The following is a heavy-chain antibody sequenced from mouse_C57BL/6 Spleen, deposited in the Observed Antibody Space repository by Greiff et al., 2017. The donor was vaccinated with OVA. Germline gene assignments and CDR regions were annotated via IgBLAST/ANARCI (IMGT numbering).Heavy chain of an antibody. J-gene: IGHJ4*01. D-gene: IGHD2-2*01. CDR3: ARKWLREDAMDY. CDR1: GFSLTSYG. CDR2: IWSGGST. V-gene: IGHV2-2*01. Sequence: VQLKESGPGLVQPSQSLSITCTVSGFSLTSYGVHWVRQSPGQGLEWLGVIWSGGSTDYNAAFISRLSISKDNSKSKVFFKMNSLQADDTAIYYCARKWLREDAMDYWGQGTSVTVSA.